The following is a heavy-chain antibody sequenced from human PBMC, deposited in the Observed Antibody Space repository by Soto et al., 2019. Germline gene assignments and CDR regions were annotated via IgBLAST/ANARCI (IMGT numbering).Heavy chain of an antibody. CDR1: GYTFTSYA. CDR3: ARERGYRLGPHDENWFDP. J-gene: IGHJ5*02. D-gene: IGHD2-15*01. V-gene: IGHV1-3*01. CDR2: INAGNGNT. Sequence: QVQLVQSGAEVKKPGASVKVSCKASGYTFTSYAMHWVRQAPGQRLEWMGWINAGNGNTKYSQKFQGRVTITRDTSASTAYMELSSLRSEDTAVYYCARERGYRLGPHDENWFDPWGQGTLVTVSS.